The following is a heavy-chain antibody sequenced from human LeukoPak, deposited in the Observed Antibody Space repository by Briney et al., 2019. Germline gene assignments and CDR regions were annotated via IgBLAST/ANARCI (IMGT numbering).Heavy chain of an antibody. D-gene: IGHD2-21*02. J-gene: IGHJ4*02. CDR3: ARVPYCGGDCGIDY. CDR2: ISSSSSSI. CDR1: GFTFSSYS. Sequence: PGGSLRLSCAASGFTFSSYSMNWVRQAPGEGLEWVSYISSSSSSIYYADSVKGRFTISRDNAKNSLYLQMNSLRDEDTAVYYCARVPYCGGDCGIDYWGQGTLVTVSS. V-gene: IGHV3-48*02.